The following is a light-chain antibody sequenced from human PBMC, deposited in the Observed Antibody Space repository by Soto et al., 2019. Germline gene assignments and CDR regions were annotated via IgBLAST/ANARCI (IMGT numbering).Light chain of an antibody. V-gene: IGLV1-40*01. CDR1: SSNIGAGYD. CDR3: QSYDRSLSGSRV. Sequence: QSVLTHPPSVSGAPGPRVTISCTGSSSNIGAGYDVHWYQQLPGTAPKLLIYDNSNRPSGVPDRFSGSKSGTSASLAITGLQAEDEADYYCQSYDRSLSGSRVFGTGTKLTV. CDR2: DNS. J-gene: IGLJ1*01.